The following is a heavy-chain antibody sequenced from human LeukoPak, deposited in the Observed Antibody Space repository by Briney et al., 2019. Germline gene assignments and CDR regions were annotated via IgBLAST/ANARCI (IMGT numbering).Heavy chain of an antibody. CDR2: ISYDGSNK. J-gene: IGHJ6*02. V-gene: IGHV3-30-3*01. D-gene: IGHD3-10*01. CDR3: ARDAGKDYYNYYGMDV. Sequence: GGSLRLSCAASGLTFSSYAMHWVRQAPGKGLEWVAVISYDGSNKYYADSVKGRFTISRDNSKNTLYLQMNSLRAEDTAVHYCARDAGKDYYNYYGMDVWGQGTTVTVSS. CDR1: GLTFSSYA.